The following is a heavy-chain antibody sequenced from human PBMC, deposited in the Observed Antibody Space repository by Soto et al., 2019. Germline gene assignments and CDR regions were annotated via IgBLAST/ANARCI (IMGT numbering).Heavy chain of an antibody. Sequence: ASVKVSCKASGGTFSSYAISWVRQAPGQGPEWMGGIIPIFGTANYAQKFQGRVTITADESTSTAYMELSSLRSEDTAVYYCAREGYSSSSGGYYYYYYGMDVWGQGTTVTVSS. CDR3: AREGYSSSSGGYYYYYYGMDV. CDR1: GGTFSSYA. D-gene: IGHD6-6*01. CDR2: IIPIFGTA. V-gene: IGHV1-69*13. J-gene: IGHJ6*02.